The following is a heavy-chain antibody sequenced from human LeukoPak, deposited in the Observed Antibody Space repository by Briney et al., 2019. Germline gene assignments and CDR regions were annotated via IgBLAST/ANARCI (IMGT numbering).Heavy chain of an antibody. J-gene: IGHJ4*02. D-gene: IGHD6-13*01. CDR1: GFTFSSYE. CDR2: NSSSGSSI. CDR3: ARDLTAAAGDY. Sequence: GGSLRLSCAASGFTFSSYEMNWVRQAPGKGLEWVSYNSSSGSSIYYADSVKGRFTISRDNAKNSLYLQMNSLRAEDTAVYYCARDLTAAAGDYWGQGTLVTVSS. V-gene: IGHV3-48*03.